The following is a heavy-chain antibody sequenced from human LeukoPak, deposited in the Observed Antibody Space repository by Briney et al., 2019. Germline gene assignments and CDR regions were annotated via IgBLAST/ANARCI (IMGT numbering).Heavy chain of an antibody. Sequence: SETLSLTCTVSGGYISSSSYYWGWIRQPPGKGLEWIGSSYYSGSTYYNPSLKSRVTISVDTSKNQFSLKLNSVTAADTAVYYCARQGRGMITFGVTYSWGQGTLVTVSS. CDR3: ARQGRGMITFGVTYS. CDR2: SYYSGST. CDR1: GGYISSSSYY. D-gene: IGHD3-16*01. J-gene: IGHJ4*02. V-gene: IGHV4-39*01.